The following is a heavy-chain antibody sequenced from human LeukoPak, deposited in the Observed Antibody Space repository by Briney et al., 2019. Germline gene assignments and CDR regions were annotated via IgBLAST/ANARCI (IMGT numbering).Heavy chain of an antibody. CDR3: AREAQDYYDSSGPAYYFDY. V-gene: IGHV1-18*01. Sequence: GASVKVSCKASGYTFTSYGISWVRQAPGQGLEWMGWISAYNGNTNYAQKLQGRVTMTTDTSTSTAYMELRSLRSDDTAVYYCAREAQDYYDSSGPAYYFDYWGQGTLVTVSS. D-gene: IGHD3-22*01. J-gene: IGHJ4*02. CDR1: GYTFTSYG. CDR2: ISAYNGNT.